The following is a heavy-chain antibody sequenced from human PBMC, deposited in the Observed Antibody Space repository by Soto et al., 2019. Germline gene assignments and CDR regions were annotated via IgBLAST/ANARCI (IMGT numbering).Heavy chain of an antibody. CDR2: ISSSSSTI. D-gene: IGHD3-10*01. CDR1: GFTFSSYS. V-gene: IGHV3-48*01. Sequence: GGSLRLSSAASGFTFSSYSMNWVRQAPGKGLEWVSYISSSSSTIYYADSVKGRFTISRDNAKNSLYLQMNSLRAEDTAVYYCARTYYYGSGIEGPDYWGQGTLVTVSS. J-gene: IGHJ4*02. CDR3: ARTYYYGSGIEGPDY.